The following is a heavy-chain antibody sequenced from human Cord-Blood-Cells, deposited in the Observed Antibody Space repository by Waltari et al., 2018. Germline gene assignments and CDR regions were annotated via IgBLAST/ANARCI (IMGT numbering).Heavy chain of an antibody. CDR1: GFTVSSNY. CDR3: ARDLLGWSNY. D-gene: IGHD2-8*02. J-gene: IGHJ4*02. V-gene: IGHV3-53*01. CDR2: IYSGSST. Sequence: EVQLVESGGGLIQPGGSLRLSCAASGFTVSSNYMSWLRQAPGKGLEWFSVIYSGSSTYYEDAGKGRFTISRDNSKTTLYLEMNSRRAEDTAVYYCARDLLGWSNYWGQGTLVTVSS.